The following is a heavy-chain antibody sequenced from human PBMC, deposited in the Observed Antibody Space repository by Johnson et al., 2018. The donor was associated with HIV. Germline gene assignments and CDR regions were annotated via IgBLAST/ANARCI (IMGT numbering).Heavy chain of an antibody. Sequence: VQVVESGGGLVQPGGSLRLSCAASGFTFDDYGMSWVRQTPGKGLEWVSGINWNGGSTDYADSVKGRFTISRDNAKNSLYLQMNSLRAEDTALYYCTRVRMTPPLGAFDIWGQGTMVTVSS. J-gene: IGHJ3*02. CDR3: TRVRMTPPLGAFDI. V-gene: IGHV3-20*04. CDR2: INWNGGST. D-gene: IGHD1-14*01. CDR1: GFTFDDYG.